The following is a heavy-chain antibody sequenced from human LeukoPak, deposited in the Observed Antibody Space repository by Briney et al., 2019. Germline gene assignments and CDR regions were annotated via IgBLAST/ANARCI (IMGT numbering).Heavy chain of an antibody. Sequence: GGSLRLSCSASGFTFSRYVMHWVRQAPGKGLEYVSGINDNGGRTHYGDSVKGRFSISRDSSKNTLHLQMSTLRAEDTALYYCVKDVGGSYAFDYWGQGILVTVAS. CDR1: GFTFSRYV. J-gene: IGHJ4*02. V-gene: IGHV3-64D*09. D-gene: IGHD1-26*01. CDR2: INDNGGRT. CDR3: VKDVGGSYAFDY.